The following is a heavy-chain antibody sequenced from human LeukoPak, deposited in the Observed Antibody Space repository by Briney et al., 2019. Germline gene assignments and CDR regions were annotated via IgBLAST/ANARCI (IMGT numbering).Heavy chain of an antibody. D-gene: IGHD5-24*01. CDR3: AKDRRLQLRGLDY. CDR2: ISYDGSNK. Sequence: GGSLRLSCAASGFTFSSYGMHWVRQAPGKGLEWVAVISYDGSNKYYANSVKGRFTISRDNSKNTLYLQMNSLRAEDTAVYYCAKDRRLQLRGLDYWGQGTLVTVSS. CDR1: GFTFSSYG. V-gene: IGHV3-30*18. J-gene: IGHJ4*02.